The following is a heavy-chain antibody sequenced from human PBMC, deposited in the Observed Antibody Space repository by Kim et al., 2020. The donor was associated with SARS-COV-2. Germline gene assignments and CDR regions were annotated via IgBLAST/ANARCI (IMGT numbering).Heavy chain of an antibody. V-gene: IGHV4-31*03. Sequence: SETLSLTCTVSGGSISSGGYYWSWIRQHPGKGLEWIGYTYYSGSTYYNPSLKSRVTISVDTSKNQFSLKLSSVTAADTAVYYCARYPIDGYSPSQYYYYGMDVWGQGTTVTVSS. CDR3: ARYPIDGYSPSQYYYYGMDV. J-gene: IGHJ6*02. CDR1: GGSISSGGYY. CDR2: TYYSGST. D-gene: IGHD2-15*01.